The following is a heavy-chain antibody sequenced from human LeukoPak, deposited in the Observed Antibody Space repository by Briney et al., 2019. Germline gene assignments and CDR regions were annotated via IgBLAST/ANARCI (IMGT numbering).Heavy chain of an antibody. J-gene: IGHJ4*02. D-gene: IGHD4/OR15-4a*01. CDR1: GFTFSSYT. CDR2: TSGSGGST. V-gene: IGHV3-23*01. CDR3: TKEEVPRDY. Sequence: GGSLRLSSAASGFTFSSYTMSRVPQAPGKGRGWGSATSGSGGSTYYADSVNGRFTISRDNSKNTLYLQMSSPRAEDTAVYYCTKEEVPRDYWGQGTLVTVSS.